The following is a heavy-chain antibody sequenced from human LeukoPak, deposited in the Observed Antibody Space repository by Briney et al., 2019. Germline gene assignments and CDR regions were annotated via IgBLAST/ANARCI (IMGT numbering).Heavy chain of an antibody. CDR3: ARVDWLANYYYYMDV. CDR1: GYSISTGYY. Sequence: SETLSLTCTVSGYSISTGYYWGWIRQPPGKGLEWIGSIYHSGSTYSNPSLKSRVTISVDTSKNQFSLNLSSVTAADTAVYYCARVDWLANYYYYMDVWGKGTTVTVSS. D-gene: IGHD2-21*01. V-gene: IGHV4-38-2*02. J-gene: IGHJ6*03. CDR2: IYHSGST.